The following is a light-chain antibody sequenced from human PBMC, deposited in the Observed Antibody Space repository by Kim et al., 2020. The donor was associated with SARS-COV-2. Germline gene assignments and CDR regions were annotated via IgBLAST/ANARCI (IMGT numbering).Light chain of an antibody. Sequence: SPGERATLSGRASQSVSSSYLAWYQQKPGQAPRLLIYGASSRATGIPDRFSGSGSGTDCTLTISRLEPEDFAVYYCQQYGSSPWTFGQGTKVDIK. CDR1: QSVSSSY. CDR2: GAS. V-gene: IGKV3-20*01. J-gene: IGKJ1*01. CDR3: QQYGSSPWT.